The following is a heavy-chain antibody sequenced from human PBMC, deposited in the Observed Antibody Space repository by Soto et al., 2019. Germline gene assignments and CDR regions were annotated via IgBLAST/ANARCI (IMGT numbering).Heavy chain of an antibody. J-gene: IGHJ3*02. CDR3: ARLQWPSKGASDI. D-gene: IGHD6-19*01. CDR2: IRQDGSQI. CDR1: GFSFSSYW. Sequence: TRGSLRLSCAASGFSFSSYWMSWVRQAPGKGLEWVANIRQDGSQIYYLGSVKGRFTISRDNAKNSLYLQMNSLRAEDTAVYYCARLQWPSKGASDIWGQGTMVTVSS. V-gene: IGHV3-7*03.